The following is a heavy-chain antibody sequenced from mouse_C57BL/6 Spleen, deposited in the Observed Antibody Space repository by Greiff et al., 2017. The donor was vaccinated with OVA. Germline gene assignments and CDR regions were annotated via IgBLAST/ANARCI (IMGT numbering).Heavy chain of an antibody. J-gene: IGHJ3*01. Sequence: VQLKESGPVLVKPGASVKMSCKASGYTFTDYYMNWVKQSHGKSLEWIGVINPNNGGTIYNQKFKGKATLTVDKSSSTAYMELRSLTSEDTAVYYCARSNWGPSFAYWGQGTLVTVSA. V-gene: IGHV1-19*01. D-gene: IGHD4-1*01. CDR2: INPNNGGT. CDR1: GYTFTDYY. CDR3: ARSNWGPSFAY.